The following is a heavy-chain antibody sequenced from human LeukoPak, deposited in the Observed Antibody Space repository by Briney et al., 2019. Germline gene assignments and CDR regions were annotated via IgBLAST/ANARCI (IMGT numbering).Heavy chain of an antibody. CDR3: ARNSRIAVAGHESYFDY. V-gene: IGHV1-18*04. Sequence: GASVKVSCKASGYTFTSYGISWVRQAPGQGLEWMGWISAYNGNTNYAQKLQGRVTMTTDTSTSTAYMELRSLRSDDTAVYYCARNSRIAVAGHESYFDYWGQGTLVTVSS. CDR2: ISAYNGNT. J-gene: IGHJ4*02. CDR1: GYTFTSYG. D-gene: IGHD6-19*01.